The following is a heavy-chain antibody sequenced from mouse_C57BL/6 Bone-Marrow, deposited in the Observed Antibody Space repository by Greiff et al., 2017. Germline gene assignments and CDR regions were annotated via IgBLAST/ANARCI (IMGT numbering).Heavy chain of an antibody. J-gene: IGHJ1*03. CDR1: GFSFNTYA. CDR3: VRWTYGYFDV. CDR2: IRSKSNNYAT. V-gene: IGHV10-1*01. Sequence: DVQLVESGGGLVQPKGSLKLSCAASGFSFNTYAMNWVRQAPGKGLEWVARIRSKSNNYATYYADSVKDRFTISRDDSESMLYLQMNNLKTEDTAMYYCVRWTYGYFDVWGTGTTVTVSS.